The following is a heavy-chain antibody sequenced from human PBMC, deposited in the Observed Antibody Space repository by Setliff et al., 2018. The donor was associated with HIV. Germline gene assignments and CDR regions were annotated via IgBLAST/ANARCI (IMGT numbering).Heavy chain of an antibody. CDR1: RRTLSKDA. D-gene: IGHD3-10*01. CDR2: ISHLHGTA. J-gene: IGHJ6*03. CDR3: AKAVRGYGSTYYNYYYMDV. Sequence: SVQVSCKTSRRTLSKDAINWVRQATGEGLEWVGGISHLHGTADYAEKVQGRVTINADEPRSTVYLEVSNLRSEDTAVYYCAKAVRGYGSTYYNYYYMDVWGKGTTGTVSS. V-gene: IGHV1-69*13.